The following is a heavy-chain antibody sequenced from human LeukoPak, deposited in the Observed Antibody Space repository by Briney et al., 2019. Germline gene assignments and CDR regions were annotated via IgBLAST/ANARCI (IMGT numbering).Heavy chain of an antibody. Sequence: PGGSLRLSCAASGFTFNNYAMTWVRQAPGKGLEWVSGISGSGGSTYYADSVRGRFTISRDNSKNTLYLQMNSLRAEDTAIYYCARTGVGGGYRFDYWGQGTLVTVSS. J-gene: IGHJ4*02. V-gene: IGHV3-23*01. D-gene: IGHD1-26*01. CDR1: GFTFNNYA. CDR2: ISGSGGST. CDR3: ARTGVGGGYRFDY.